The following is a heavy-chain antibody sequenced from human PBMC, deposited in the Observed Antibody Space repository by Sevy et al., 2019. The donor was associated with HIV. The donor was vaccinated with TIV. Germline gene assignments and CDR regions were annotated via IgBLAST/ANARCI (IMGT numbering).Heavy chain of an antibody. J-gene: IGHJ4*02. V-gene: IGHV1-69*13. CDR1: GGNFRNYV. CDR2: IIPTSGTA. CDR3: ARLYPCGGACYYFDS. Sequence: SVKVSCKVSGGNFRNYVITWVRQAPGQGLEWMGGIIPTSGTANYAQKFQGRVTIIADESTSTAYMELSSLRSEDTAVYYCARLYPCGGACYYFDSWGQGTLVTVSS. D-gene: IGHD2-21*02.